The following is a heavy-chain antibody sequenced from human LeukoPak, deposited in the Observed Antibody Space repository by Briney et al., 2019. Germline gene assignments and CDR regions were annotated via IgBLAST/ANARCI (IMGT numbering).Heavy chain of an antibody. V-gene: IGHV1-2*02. J-gene: IGHJ4*02. D-gene: IGHD1-26*01. Sequence: GASVKVSCKASGYTFTNYYMHWVRQAPGQGLEWMGWIAPNSGGTYYAQKFQGRVTMTRDTSISTAYMELSWLKSDDTAVYYCARGRRILVGDTNAGDFFDYWGQGTLVTVSS. CDR3: ARGRRILVGDTNAGDFFDY. CDR2: IAPNSGGT. CDR1: GYTFTNYY.